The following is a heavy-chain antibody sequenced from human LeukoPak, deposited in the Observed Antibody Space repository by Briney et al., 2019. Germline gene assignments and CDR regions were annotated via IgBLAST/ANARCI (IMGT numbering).Heavy chain of an antibody. V-gene: IGHV4-34*01. CDR3: AGGGSRSRLDY. D-gene: IGHD1-26*01. CDR1: GFTFSSYA. Sequence: PGGSLRLSCAASGFTFSSYAMSWVRQPPGKGLEWIGEINHSGSTNYNPSLKSRVTISVDTSKNQFSLKLSSVTAADTAVYYCAGGGSRSRLDYWGQGTLVNVFS. J-gene: IGHJ4*02. CDR2: INHSGST.